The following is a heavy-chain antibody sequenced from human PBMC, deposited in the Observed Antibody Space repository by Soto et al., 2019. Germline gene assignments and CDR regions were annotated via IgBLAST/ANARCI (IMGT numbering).Heavy chain of an antibody. CDR2: IHYSGST. D-gene: IGHD3-22*01. Sequence: SETLSLTCTVSGGSISSYYWSWIRQPPGKGLEWIGNIHYSGSTSYNPSLKSRVTMSVDTSKNQFSLKLSSVTAADTAVYYCARRHSHDYYDRSGDVPRGQGTQVTVSS. CDR1: GGSISSYY. V-gene: IGHV4-59*04. J-gene: IGHJ4*02. CDR3: ARRHSHDYYDRSGDVP.